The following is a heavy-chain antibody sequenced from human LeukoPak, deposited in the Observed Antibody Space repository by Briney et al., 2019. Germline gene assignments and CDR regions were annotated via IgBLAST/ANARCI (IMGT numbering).Heavy chain of an antibody. CDR1: SGSISSYY. D-gene: IGHD5-18*01. CDR2: IYYSGIT. J-gene: IGHJ4*02. V-gene: IGHV4-59*08. CDR3: ARHAADTVMLDN. Sequence: SETLSLTCTVSSGSISSYYWSWIRQPPGKGLEWIGYIYYSGITEYSPSLKGRVTISVETSKNQFSLRLSSVTAADAAVYYRARHAADTVMLDNWGQGTLVTVSS.